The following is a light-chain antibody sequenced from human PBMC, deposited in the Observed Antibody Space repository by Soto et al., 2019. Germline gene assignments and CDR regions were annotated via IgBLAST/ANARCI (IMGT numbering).Light chain of an antibody. J-gene: IGKJ5*01. CDR2: GAS. Sequence: EIVMTQSPATPSVSPGERATLSCRASQSVSSNLAWYQQKPGQAPGLLIYGASTRAPGIPARFSGSGSGTEFTLTISSLQSEDFAVYYCQQYNNWPITFGQGTRLEIK. CDR3: QQYNNWPIT. V-gene: IGKV3-15*01. CDR1: QSVSSN.